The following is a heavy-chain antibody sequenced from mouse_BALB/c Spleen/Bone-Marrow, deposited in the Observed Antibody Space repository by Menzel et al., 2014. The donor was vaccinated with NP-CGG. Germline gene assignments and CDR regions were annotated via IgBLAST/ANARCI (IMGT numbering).Heavy chain of an antibody. D-gene: IGHD2-1*01. CDR3: ARHAYGNSYWYFDV. CDR2: IYPGDGDT. V-gene: IGHV1-82*01. Sequence: VKLMESGPELVKPGASVKISCKASGYAFSSSWMNWGKRRPGQGLEWIGRIYPGDGDTNYNGKFKGKATLTADKSSSTAYMQLSSLTSVDSAVYFCARHAYGNSYWYFDVWGAGTTVTVSS. J-gene: IGHJ1*01. CDR1: GYAFSSSW.